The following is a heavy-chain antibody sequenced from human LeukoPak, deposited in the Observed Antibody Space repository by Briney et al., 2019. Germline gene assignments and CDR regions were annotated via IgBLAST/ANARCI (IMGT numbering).Heavy chain of an antibody. Sequence: GASVKVSCKASGYTFTSYYIHWVRQAPGQGLEWMGIINPSGGSTNYAQKFQDRVTMTRDTSTSTVYMELSSLRSDDTAVYYCARGPRITLVRGGQWYFYMDVWGKGTTVTVSS. CDR2: INPSGGST. J-gene: IGHJ6*03. V-gene: IGHV1-46*01. CDR3: ARGPRITLVRGGQWYFYMDV. D-gene: IGHD3-10*01. CDR1: GYTFTSYY.